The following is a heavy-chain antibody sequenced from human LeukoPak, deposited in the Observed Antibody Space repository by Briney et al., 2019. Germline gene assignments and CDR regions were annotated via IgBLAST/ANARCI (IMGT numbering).Heavy chain of an antibody. CDR1: GGSISSYY. J-gene: IGHJ4*02. CDR3: AGRGTYDILTGYYNGYFDY. D-gene: IGHD3-9*01. CDR2: IYYSGST. V-gene: IGHV4-59*08. Sequence: SETLSLTCTVSGGSISSYYWSWIRQPPGKGLEWIGYIYYSGSTNYNPSLKSRVTISVDTSKTQFSLTLSSVTAADTAVYYCAGRGTYDILTGYYNGYFDYWGQGTLVTVSS.